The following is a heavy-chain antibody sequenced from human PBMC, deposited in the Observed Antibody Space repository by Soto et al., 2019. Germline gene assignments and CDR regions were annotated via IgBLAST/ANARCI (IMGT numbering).Heavy chain of an antibody. Sequence: EVQLLESGGDLVQPGGSLRLSCAASGFTFSGFAMNWVRQPPGKGLDWVSSVDYAGSYTFYAASVKGRFTISRDNSNNMVYLELNSLRAEDTAVYYCAKSSGGFSEFDYWGQGTLVIVSS. CDR2: VDYAGSYT. D-gene: IGHD5-12*01. CDR3: AKSSGGFSEFDY. J-gene: IGHJ4*02. CDR1: GFTFSGFA. V-gene: IGHV3-23*01.